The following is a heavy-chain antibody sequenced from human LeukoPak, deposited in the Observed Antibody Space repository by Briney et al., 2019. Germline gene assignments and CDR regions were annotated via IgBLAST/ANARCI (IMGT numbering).Heavy chain of an antibody. V-gene: IGHV3-23*01. CDR3: ARGSGYSYGFTGRERTKSRLDY. D-gene: IGHD5-18*01. Sequence: PGGSLRLSCAASAFTFSTYAMSWVRQAPGKGLEWVSGISNSGGSTPYADSVRGRFTISRDNSKNTLYLQMNSLRAEDTAVYYCARGSGYSYGFTGRERTKSRLDYWGQGTLVTVSS. CDR1: AFTFSTYA. CDR2: ISNSGGST. J-gene: IGHJ4*02.